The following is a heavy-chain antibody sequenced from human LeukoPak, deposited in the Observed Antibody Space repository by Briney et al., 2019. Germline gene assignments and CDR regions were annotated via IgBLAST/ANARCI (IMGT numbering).Heavy chain of an antibody. CDR1: GFTFSSYA. V-gene: IGHV3-66*01. Sequence: GVLRLSCAASGFTFSSYAMSWVRQAPGKGLEWVSVIYSGGSTYYADSVKGRFTISRDNSKNTLYLQMNSLRAEDTAVYYCARGSYYFDYWGQGTLVTVSS. D-gene: IGHD1-26*01. CDR3: ARGSYYFDY. J-gene: IGHJ4*02. CDR2: IYSGGST.